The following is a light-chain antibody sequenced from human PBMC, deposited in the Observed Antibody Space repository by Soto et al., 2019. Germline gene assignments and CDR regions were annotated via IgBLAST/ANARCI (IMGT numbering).Light chain of an antibody. CDR3: MQNTHWPRT. V-gene: IGKV2-30*01. CDR1: QSLLYSNGFTY. Sequence: DVVMTQSPLSLPVTLGQPASISRRSSQSLLYSNGFTYLSWFQQRPGQSPRRLIYEVSKRDTGVPDRFSGSGSGTDFTLKISRVAAEDVGVYYCMQNTHWPRTFGQGTKVEIK. CDR2: EVS. J-gene: IGKJ1*01.